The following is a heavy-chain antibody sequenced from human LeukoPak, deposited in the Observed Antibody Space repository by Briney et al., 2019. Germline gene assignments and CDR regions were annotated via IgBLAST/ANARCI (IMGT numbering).Heavy chain of an antibody. V-gene: IGHV1-46*01. CDR3: ARDADWQYAFDV. D-gene: IGHD3-9*01. Sequence: SVKVSCKTSGYTFTSYFLHWVRQAPGQGLEWMGIINPSGGSTTYAQKFQGRVTMTRDTSTTTVYMELRNLRSEATAAYFCARDADWQYAFDVWGQGTMVSVSS. CDR2: INPSGGST. CDR1: GYTFTSYF. J-gene: IGHJ3*01.